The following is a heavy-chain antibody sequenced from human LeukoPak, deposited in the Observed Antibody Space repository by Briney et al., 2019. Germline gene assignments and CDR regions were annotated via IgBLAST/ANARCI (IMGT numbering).Heavy chain of an antibody. CDR2: IYSGGST. Sequence: GGSLRLSCAASGFTVSSNYMNWVRQAPGKGLEWVSVIYSGGSTYYADSVKGRFTISRDNSKNTLYLQMNSLRAEDTAVYYCARDSPGPYYYDSSGPYVWGQGTLVTVSS. V-gene: IGHV3-66*02. CDR1: GFTVSSNY. D-gene: IGHD3-22*01. CDR3: ARDSPGPYYYDSSGPYV. J-gene: IGHJ4*02.